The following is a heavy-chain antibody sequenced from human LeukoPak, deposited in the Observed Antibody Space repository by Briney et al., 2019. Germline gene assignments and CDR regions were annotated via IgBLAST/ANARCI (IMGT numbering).Heavy chain of an antibody. J-gene: IGHJ4*02. CDR3: ARRGGFRYFDY. V-gene: IGHV3-33*01. D-gene: IGHD3-16*01. CDR1: GFTFSSYG. CDR2: IWYDGSNK. Sequence: PGGSLRLSCAASGFTFSSYGMHWVRQAPGKGLEWVAVIWYDGSNKYYADSVKGRFTISRDNSKNTLYLQMNSLRAEDTAVYYCARRGGFRYFDYWGQGTLVTVSS.